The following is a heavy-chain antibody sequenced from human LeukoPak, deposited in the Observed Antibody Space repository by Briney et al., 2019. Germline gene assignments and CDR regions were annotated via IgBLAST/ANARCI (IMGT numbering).Heavy chain of an antibody. CDR3: VRDRSPGVATAGDSFDY. J-gene: IGHJ4*02. CDR1: GFTFDDYA. D-gene: IGHD3-10*01. Sequence: PGGSLRLSCTASGFTFDDYALSWVRQVPGKGLEWVSGISWNSDKTVYADSVEGRFTISRDNDKNSLYLQMDSLRAEDTALYFCVRDRSPGVATAGDSFDYWGQGILVPVSS. CDR2: ISWNSDKT. V-gene: IGHV3-20*04.